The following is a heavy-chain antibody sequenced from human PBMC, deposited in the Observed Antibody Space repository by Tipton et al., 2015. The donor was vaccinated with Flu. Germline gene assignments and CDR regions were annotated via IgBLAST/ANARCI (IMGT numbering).Heavy chain of an antibody. CDR2: ISWNSGSI. J-gene: IGHJ6*02. CDR1: GFTFDDCA. Sequence: VQLVQSGGGLIQPGGSLRLSCAASGFTFDDCAMHWVRQAPGKGLEWVSGISWNSGSIGYADSVKGRFTISRYNAKNSLYLQMNNVTTEDTALYYCAKGNYYDSGVYLTSRYDMDVWGQGTTVTVSS. CDR3: AKGNYYDSGVYLTSRYDMDV. D-gene: IGHD3-22*01. V-gene: IGHV3-9*01.